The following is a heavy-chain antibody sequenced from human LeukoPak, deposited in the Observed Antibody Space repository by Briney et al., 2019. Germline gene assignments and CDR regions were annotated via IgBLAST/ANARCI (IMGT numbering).Heavy chain of an antibody. D-gene: IGHD6-19*01. CDR2: INHSGGT. J-gene: IGHJ5*02. V-gene: IGHV4-34*01. CDR3: ARGTFAGYSSGGWFDP. CDR1: GGSFSGYY. Sequence: PSETLSLTCAVYGGSFSGYYWSWIRQPPGKGLEWIGEINHSGGTNYSPSLKSRVTISVDTSKNQISLKLSSVTAADTAVYYCARGTFAGYSSGGWFDPWGQGTLVTVSS.